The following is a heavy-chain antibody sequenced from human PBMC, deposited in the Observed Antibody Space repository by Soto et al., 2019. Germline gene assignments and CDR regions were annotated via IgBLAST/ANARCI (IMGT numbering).Heavy chain of an antibody. CDR2: IIPIFGTA. Sequence: SVKVSCKASGGTFSSYAISWVRQAPGQGLEWMGGIIPIFGTANYAQKFQGRVTITADTSTSTAYMELRSLRSDDTAVYYCARVMLGYCSGGSCSYFDYWGQGTLVTVSS. CDR3: ARVMLGYCSGGSCSYFDY. V-gene: IGHV1-69*06. J-gene: IGHJ4*02. D-gene: IGHD2-15*01. CDR1: GGTFSSYA.